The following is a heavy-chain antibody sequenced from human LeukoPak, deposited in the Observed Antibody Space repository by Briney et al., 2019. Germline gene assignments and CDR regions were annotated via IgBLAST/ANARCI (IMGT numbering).Heavy chain of an antibody. CDR2: ISSNGGST. J-gene: IGHJ4*02. CDR1: GFTFSSYA. CDR3: VTSMVRGVFDY. D-gene: IGHD3-10*01. Sequence: GGSPRLSCSASGFTFSSYAMHWVRQAPGKGLEYVSAISSNGGSTYYADSVKGRFTISRDNSKNTLYLQMSSLRAEDTAVYYCVTSMVRGVFDYWGQGTLVTVSS. V-gene: IGHV3-64D*06.